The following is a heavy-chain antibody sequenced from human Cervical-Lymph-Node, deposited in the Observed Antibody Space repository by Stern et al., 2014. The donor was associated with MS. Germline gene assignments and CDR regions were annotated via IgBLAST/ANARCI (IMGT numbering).Heavy chain of an antibody. V-gene: IGHV1-8*01. CDR2: MNPNSGDT. Sequence: VQLVQSGAEVKKPGASVKVSCKASGYTFTSYDINWVRQATGQGLEWMGWMNPNSGDTGYGQKFQGRVTMTRNTSISTAYMELRSLRSDDTGVYYCARGRVDIIRALGIWGQGTMVTVSS. D-gene: IGHD3-3*01. CDR3: ARGRVDIIRALGI. J-gene: IGHJ3*02. CDR1: GYTFTSYD.